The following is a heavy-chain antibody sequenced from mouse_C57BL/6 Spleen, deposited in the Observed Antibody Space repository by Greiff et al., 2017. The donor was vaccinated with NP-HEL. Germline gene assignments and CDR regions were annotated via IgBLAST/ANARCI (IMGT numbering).Heavy chain of an antibody. D-gene: IGHD1-1*01. V-gene: IGHV1-80*01. Sequence: VQLQQSGAELVKPGASVKISCKASGYAFSSYWMNWVTQRPGKGLEWIGQIYPGDGDTNYNGKFKGKATLTADKSSSTAYMQLSSLTSEDSAVYFCARTDYGKDYAMDYWGQGTSVTVSS. CDR1: GYAFSSYW. CDR2: IYPGDGDT. J-gene: IGHJ4*01. CDR3: ARTDYGKDYAMDY.